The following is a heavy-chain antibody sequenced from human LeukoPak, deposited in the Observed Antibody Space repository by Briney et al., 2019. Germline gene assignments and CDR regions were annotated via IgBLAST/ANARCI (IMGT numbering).Heavy chain of an antibody. V-gene: IGHV4-31*03. D-gene: IGHD3-3*01. CDR1: GGSISTGGYY. Sequence: SETLSLTCTVSGGSISTGGYYWSWIRQHPGQGLEWIGYIYYSGSTYYNPSLKSRVTISVDTSKNQFSLKLSSVTAADTAVYYCARVASDFWRGSGIWFDPWGQGTLVTVSS. CDR2: IYYSGST. J-gene: IGHJ5*02. CDR3: ARVASDFWRGSGIWFDP.